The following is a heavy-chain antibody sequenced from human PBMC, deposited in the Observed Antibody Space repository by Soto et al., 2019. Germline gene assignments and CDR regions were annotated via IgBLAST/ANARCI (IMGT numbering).Heavy chain of an antibody. J-gene: IGHJ5*02. D-gene: IGHD3-10*01. CDR2: IYSSGSV. CDR3: ARDFGANWFDP. Sequence: QVQLQESGPGLVKPSETLSLICTVSGGSMRTYYWSWIRQPAGKGLEWIGRIYSSGSVTYNPSFESRVTMSVDTSKNQVSLKLRSVTAADTAVYYCARDFGANWFDPWGPGTLVTVSS. CDR1: GGSMRTYY. V-gene: IGHV4-4*07.